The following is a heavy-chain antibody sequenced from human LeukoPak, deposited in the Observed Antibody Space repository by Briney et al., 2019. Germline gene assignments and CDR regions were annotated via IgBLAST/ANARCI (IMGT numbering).Heavy chain of an antibody. CDR3: ARDRMGAFWSGYWD. CDR2: IYSGGST. Sequence: PGGSLRLSCAASGFTVSSNYMSWVRQAPGKGLEWVSVIYSGGSTYYADSVKGRFTISRDNSKNTLYLQMNSLRAEDTAVYYCARDRMGAFWSGYWDRGQGTLVTVSS. J-gene: IGHJ4*02. CDR1: GFTVSSNY. D-gene: IGHD3-3*01. V-gene: IGHV3-53*01.